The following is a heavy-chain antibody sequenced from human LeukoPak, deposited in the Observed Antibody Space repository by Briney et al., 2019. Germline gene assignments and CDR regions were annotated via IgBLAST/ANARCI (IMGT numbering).Heavy chain of an antibody. D-gene: IGHD2-15*01. CDR2: ISDSGSST. Sequence: GGSLRLSCAASGFFFSNYAMSWVRQAPGKGLEWVSGISDSGSSTYYADSVKGRFTISRDNAKNSLYLQMNSLRAEDTALYYCAKSKEDCCGSFDPWGQGTLVTVSS. CDR1: GFFFSNYA. J-gene: IGHJ5*02. CDR3: AKSKEDCCGSFDP. V-gene: IGHV3-23*01.